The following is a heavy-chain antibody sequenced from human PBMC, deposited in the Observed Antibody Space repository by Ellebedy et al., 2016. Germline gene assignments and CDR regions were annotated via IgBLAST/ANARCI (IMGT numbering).Heavy chain of an antibody. V-gene: IGHV4-39*07. J-gene: IGHJ3*02. CDR1: GGSISSSSYY. CDR2: IYYSGST. Sequence: SETLSLXXTVSGGSISSSSYYWGWIRQPPGKGLEWIGSIYYSGSTYYNPSLKSRVTISVDTSKNQFSLKLSSVTAADTAVYYCARAPDYDILTGYSAYAFDIWGQGTMVTVSS. CDR3: ARAPDYDILTGYSAYAFDI. D-gene: IGHD3-9*01.